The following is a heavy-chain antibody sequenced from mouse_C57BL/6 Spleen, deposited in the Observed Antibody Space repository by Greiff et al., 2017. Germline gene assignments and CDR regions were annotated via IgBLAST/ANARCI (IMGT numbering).Heavy chain of an antibody. J-gene: IGHJ2*01. CDR1: GYAFSSYW. CDR2: IYPGDGDT. V-gene: IGHV1-80*01. Sequence: QVQLQQSGAELVKPGASVKISCKASGYAFSSYWMNWVKQRPGKGLEWIGQIYPGDGDTNYNGKFKGKATLTADKSSSTAYMQLSSLTSEDSAVYFCARSDYYGSSLYLDYWGQGTTLTVSS. CDR3: ARSDYYGSSLYLDY. D-gene: IGHD1-1*01.